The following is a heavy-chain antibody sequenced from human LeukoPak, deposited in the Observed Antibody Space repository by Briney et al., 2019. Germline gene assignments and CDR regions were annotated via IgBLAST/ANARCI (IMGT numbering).Heavy chain of an antibody. CDR2: INPNSGGT. D-gene: IGHD3-10*01. CDR1: GYTFTGYY. CDR3: ARDRRGSGVEGPSDY. J-gene: IGHJ4*02. Sequence: ASVKVSCKASGYTFTGYYMHWVRQAPGQGLEWMGWINPNSGGTNYAQKFQGRVTITRDTSASTAYMELSSLRSEDTAVYYCARDRRGSGVEGPSDYWGQGTLVTVSS. V-gene: IGHV1-2*02.